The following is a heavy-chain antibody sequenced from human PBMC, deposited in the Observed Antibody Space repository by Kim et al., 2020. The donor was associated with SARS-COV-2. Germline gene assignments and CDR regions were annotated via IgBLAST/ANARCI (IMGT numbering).Heavy chain of an antibody. V-gene: IGHV1-3*01. J-gene: IGHJ4*02. CDR3: ARNPPMEGATELDY. CDR2: INAGNGNT. D-gene: IGHD1-26*01. Sequence: ASVKVSCKASGYTFTSYAMHWVRQAPGQRLEWMGWINAGNGNTKYSQKFQGRVTITRDTSASTAYMELSSLRSEDTAVYYCARNPPMEGATELDYWGQGTLVTVSS. CDR1: GYTFTSYA.